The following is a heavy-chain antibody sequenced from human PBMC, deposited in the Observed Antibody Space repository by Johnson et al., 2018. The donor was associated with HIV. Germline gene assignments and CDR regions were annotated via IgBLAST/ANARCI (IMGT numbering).Heavy chain of an antibody. D-gene: IGHD6-6*01. CDR2: INWNGGTT. CDR1: GFTFSDYC. Sequence: VQLVESGGGLVKPGGSLRLSCAASGFTFSDYCMQWICRAPGKGLEWVSGINWNGGTTAYADSVQGRFTISRDNAKNSMFLQMNSLRAEDTAVYYWASLVGSSSGEAFDIWGQGTMVTVSS. CDR3: ASLVGSSSGEAFDI. V-gene: IGHV3-20*04. J-gene: IGHJ3*02.